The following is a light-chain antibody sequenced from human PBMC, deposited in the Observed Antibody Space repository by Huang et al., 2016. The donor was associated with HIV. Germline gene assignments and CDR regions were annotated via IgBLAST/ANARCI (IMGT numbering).Light chain of an antibody. CDR1: QSVFYSSSSKNY. J-gene: IGKJ1*01. Sequence: DIVLTQYPDSLSVSLGENDTISCKSSQSVFYSSSSKNYLAWYHQKPGKPPKLLIYWASTRDSGVPDRFSGAGSGTHCTLTISILQAEDVAVYYCQQYYTIPRTFGQGTKVEIK. V-gene: IGKV4-1*01. CDR3: QQYYTIPRT. CDR2: WAS.